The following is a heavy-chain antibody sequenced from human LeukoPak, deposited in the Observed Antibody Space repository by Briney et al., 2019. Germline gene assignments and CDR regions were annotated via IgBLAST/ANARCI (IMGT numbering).Heavy chain of an antibody. CDR1: GYTFTSYG. J-gene: IGHJ6*02. CDR2: ISAYNGNT. V-gene: IGHV1-18*01. Sequence: GASVTVSCKASGYTFTSYGISWVRQAPGQGLEWMGWISAYNGNTNYAQKLQGRVTMTTDTSTSTAYMELRSLRSDDTAVYYCARAPPQDPPNYYYYGMDVWGQGTTVTVSS. CDR3: ARAPPQDPPNYYYYGMDV.